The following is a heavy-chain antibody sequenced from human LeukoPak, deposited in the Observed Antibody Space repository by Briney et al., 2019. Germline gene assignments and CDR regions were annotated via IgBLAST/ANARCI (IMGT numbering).Heavy chain of an antibody. CDR1: GFTFSNYW. D-gene: IGHD4-11*01. CDR3: ARDRLVSNFLGYYYYGMDV. V-gene: IGHV3-7*01. J-gene: IGHJ6*02. CDR2: IKQDGSEK. Sequence: GGSLRLSCAASGFTFSNYWMSWVRQAPGKGLEWVANIKQDGSEKYYVDSVKGRFTISRDNAKNSLYLQMNSLRAEDTAVYYCARDRLVSNFLGYYYYGMDVWGQGTTVTASS.